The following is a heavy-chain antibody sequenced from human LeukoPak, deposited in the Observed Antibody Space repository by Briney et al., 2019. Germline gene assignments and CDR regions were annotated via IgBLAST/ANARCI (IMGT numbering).Heavy chain of an antibody. CDR2: IDSGGDT. CDR1: GGSIGRSYY. D-gene: IGHD1-26*01. Sequence: SESLSLTCTVSGGSIGRSYYWSWIRQTPGKTLDWSGSIDSGGDTDHNPSLKRRVTMSVDSSTTHFSLRLPSLTAPDTGIYYCARHASGVFDHWGQGTLVTVSS. V-gene: IGHV4-39*01. CDR3: ARHASGVFDH. J-gene: IGHJ4*02.